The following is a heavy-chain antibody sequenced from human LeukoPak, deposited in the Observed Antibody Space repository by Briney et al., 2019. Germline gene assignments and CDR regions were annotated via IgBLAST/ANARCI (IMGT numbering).Heavy chain of an antibody. CDR3: ARVREGRDYYDSSGYGYFQH. CDR1: GYTFTSYG. CDR2: ISAYNGNT. V-gene: IGHV1-18*01. Sequence: GASVKVSCKASGYTFTSYGISWVRQAPGQGLEWMGWISAYNGNTNYAQKLQGRVTMTTDTSTSTAYMELRSLRSDDTAVYYCARVREGRDYYDSSGYGYFQHWGQGTLVTVSS. J-gene: IGHJ1*01. D-gene: IGHD3-22*01.